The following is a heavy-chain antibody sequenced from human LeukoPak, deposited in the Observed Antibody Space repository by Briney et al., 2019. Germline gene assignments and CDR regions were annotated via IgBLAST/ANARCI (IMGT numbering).Heavy chain of an antibody. CDR2: ISSSGSTI. CDR3: ARVGTGSGYYYPRPYYFDY. Sequence: GGSLRLSCAASGFTFSDYYMSWIRQAPGKGLEWVSYISSSGSTIYYADSVKGRFTISRDNAKNSLYLQMSSLRAEDTAVYYCARVGTGSGYYYPRPYYFDYWGQGTLVTVSS. CDR1: GFTFSDYY. J-gene: IGHJ4*02. D-gene: IGHD3-22*01. V-gene: IGHV3-11*04.